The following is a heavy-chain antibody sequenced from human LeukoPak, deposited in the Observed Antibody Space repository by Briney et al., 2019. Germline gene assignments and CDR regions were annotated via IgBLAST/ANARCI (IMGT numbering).Heavy chain of an antibody. D-gene: IGHD3-16*01. Sequence: SETLSLTCTVSGGSINSYYWSWIRQPPGSGLEWIGDIYYSGSTIYNPSLKSRVTISVDTSKNQFSLNLRSVTAADTAVYYCARIDYATFDCWGPGTLVTVSS. CDR3: ARIDYATFDC. V-gene: IGHV4-59*01. CDR2: IYYSGST. J-gene: IGHJ4*02. CDR1: GGSINSYY.